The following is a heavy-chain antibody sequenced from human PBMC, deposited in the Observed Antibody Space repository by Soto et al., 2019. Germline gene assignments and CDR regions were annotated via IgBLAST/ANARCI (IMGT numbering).Heavy chain of an antibody. D-gene: IGHD2-2*01. V-gene: IGHV1-18*01. CDR2: ISAYNGNT. CDR1: GYTFTSYG. Sequence: ASVKVSCKASGYTFTSYGISWVRQAPGQGLEWMGWISAYNGNTNFAQKLRGRVTLTRDPSTSTVYMEWSSLSFEDTAVYYCGRGPATAPDAYWGRGTLVTVSS. J-gene: IGHJ4*02. CDR3: GRGPATAPDAY.